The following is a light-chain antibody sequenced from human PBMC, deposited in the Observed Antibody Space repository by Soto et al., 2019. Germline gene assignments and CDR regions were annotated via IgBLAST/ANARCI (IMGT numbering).Light chain of an antibody. CDR3: AAWADSLNGV. V-gene: IGLV1-44*01. CDR1: SSNIGSNT. Sequence: QSVLTQPPSASGTPGQRVTISCSGSSSNIGSNTVNWYQQLPGKAPQLLIYSNNQRPSGVPDRFSGSKSGTSASLAISGLQSEDEAAYYCAAWADSLNGVFGSGTKLTVL. J-gene: IGLJ2*01. CDR2: SNN.